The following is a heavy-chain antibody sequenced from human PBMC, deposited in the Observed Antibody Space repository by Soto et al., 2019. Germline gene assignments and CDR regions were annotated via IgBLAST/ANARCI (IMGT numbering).Heavy chain of an antibody. V-gene: IGHV5-51*01. J-gene: IGHJ5*02. CDR3: ARVPPGYSYGYVWFDP. CDR2: IYPGDSDT. Sequence: GESLKISCKGSGYSFTSYWIGWVRQMPGKGLEWMGIIYPGDSDTRYSPSFQGQVTISADKSISTAYLQWSSLKASDTAMYYCARVPPGYSYGYVWFDPWGQGTLVTVSS. CDR1: GYSFTSYW. D-gene: IGHD5-18*01.